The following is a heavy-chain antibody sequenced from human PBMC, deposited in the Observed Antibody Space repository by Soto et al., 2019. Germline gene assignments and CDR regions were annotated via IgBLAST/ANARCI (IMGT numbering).Heavy chain of an antibody. V-gene: IGHV3-33*01. D-gene: IGHD5-12*01. Sequence: GGSLRLSCAASGFTFSSYGMHWVRQAPGKGLEWVAVIWYDGSNKYYADSVKGRFTISRDNSKNTLYLQMNSLRAEDTVVYYCATLDIVVNYFDYWGQGTLVTVSS. CDR3: ATLDIVVNYFDY. CDR2: IWYDGSNK. J-gene: IGHJ4*02. CDR1: GFTFSSYG.